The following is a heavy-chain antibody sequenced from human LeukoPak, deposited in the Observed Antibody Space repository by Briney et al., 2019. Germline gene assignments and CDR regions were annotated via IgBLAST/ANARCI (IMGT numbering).Heavy chain of an antibody. D-gene: IGHD3-3*01. CDR3: ARGVNYDFWSGYSHWYFDL. J-gene: IGHJ2*01. CDR1: GGSISSYY. CDR2: IYYSGST. V-gene: IGHV4-59*01. Sequence: SETLSLTCTVSGGSISSYYWSWIRQPPGKGLEWIGYIYYSGSTNYNPSLKSRVTISVDTSKNQFSLKLSSVTAADTAVYYCARGVNYDFWSGYSHWYFDLWGRGTLVTVSS.